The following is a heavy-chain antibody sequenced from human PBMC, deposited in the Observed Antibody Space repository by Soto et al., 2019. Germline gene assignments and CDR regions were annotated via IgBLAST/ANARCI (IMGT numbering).Heavy chain of an antibody. CDR2: INHSGST. Sequence: SETLSLTCAVYGGSFSGYYWSRIRQPPGKGLEWIGEINHSGSTNYNPSLKSRVTISVDTSKNQFSLKLSSVTAADTAVYYCARGRRVAVAQSYYPTQNSYFDYWGQGTLVTGSS. V-gene: IGHV4-34*01. CDR3: ARGRRVAVAQSYYPTQNSYFDY. D-gene: IGHD6-19*01. CDR1: GGSFSGYY. J-gene: IGHJ4*02.